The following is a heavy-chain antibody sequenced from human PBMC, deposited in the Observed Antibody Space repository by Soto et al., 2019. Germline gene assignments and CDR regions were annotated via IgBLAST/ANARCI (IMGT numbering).Heavy chain of an antibody. D-gene: IGHD6-19*01. Sequence: QVQLVESGGGVVQPGRSLRLSCAASGFTFSSYAMHWVRQAPGKGLEWVAVISYDGSNKYYADSVKGRFTISRDNSKNTLNLQMNSLRAEDTAVYYCARDWRRGIAVAGTDYWGQGTLVTVSS. CDR2: ISYDGSNK. CDR1: GFTFSSYA. CDR3: ARDWRRGIAVAGTDY. V-gene: IGHV3-30-3*01. J-gene: IGHJ4*02.